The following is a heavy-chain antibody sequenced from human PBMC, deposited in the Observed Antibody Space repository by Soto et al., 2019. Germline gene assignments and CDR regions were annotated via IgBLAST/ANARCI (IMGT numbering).Heavy chain of an antibody. CDR1: GFNFPAYA. V-gene: IGHV3-23*01. Sequence: EVQLLESGGGLVQPGGSLRLSCAASGFNFPAYAMNWVRQAPGKGLQWVSGLVGSGADKNYADSVRGRFTVSRDNSRNTLYLQMNSLRDEDTAVYYCAKDLMANNGVWEPFDMWGRGTQVTVSS. CDR3: AKDLMANNGVWEPFDM. D-gene: IGHD2-8*01. CDR2: LVGSGADK. J-gene: IGHJ3*02.